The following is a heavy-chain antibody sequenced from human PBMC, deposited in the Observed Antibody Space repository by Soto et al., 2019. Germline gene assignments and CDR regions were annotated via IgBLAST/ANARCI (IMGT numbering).Heavy chain of an antibody. V-gene: IGHV3-23*01. D-gene: IGHD1-26*01. CDR2: ISGSGSNA. CDR1: GFTFSSYA. J-gene: IGHJ3*02. Sequence: PGGSVRLSCAASGFTFSSYAMSWVRQAPGKGLEWVSAISGSGSNAYYADSVKGRFTISRDNSKNTLYLQMNSLRGEDTALYYCEKDSRSSYLRDDFDIWCELKLVTV. CDR3: EKDSRSSYLRDDFDI.